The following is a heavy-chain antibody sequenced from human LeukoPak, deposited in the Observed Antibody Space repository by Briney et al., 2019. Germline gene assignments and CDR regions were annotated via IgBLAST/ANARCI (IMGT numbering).Heavy chain of an antibody. CDR3: AKAITGYSSGWYGGYDY. Sequence: GGSLRLSCTASGFTVSSYYMSWVRQAPGKGLEWVSVLYTGGSTSYADSVKGRFTISRDNAKNSLYLQMNSLRAEDTALYYCAKAITGYSSGWYGGYDYWGQGTLVTVSS. J-gene: IGHJ4*02. D-gene: IGHD6-19*01. V-gene: IGHV3-53*05. CDR2: LYTGGST. CDR1: GFTVSSYY.